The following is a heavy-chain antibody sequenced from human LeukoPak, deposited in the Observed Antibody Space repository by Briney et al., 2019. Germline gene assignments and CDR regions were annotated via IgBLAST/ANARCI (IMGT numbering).Heavy chain of an antibody. CDR3: AKDSAIYCSSTSCDVFDY. CDR2: IRYDGSNK. CDR1: GFTFSSYG. V-gene: IGHV3-30*02. J-gene: IGHJ4*02. Sequence: GGSLRLSRAASGFTFSSYGMHWVRQAPGKGLEWVAFIRYDGSNKYYADSVKGRFTISRDNSKNTLYLQMNSLRAEDTAVYYCAKDSAIYCSSTSCDVFDYWGQGTLVTVSS. D-gene: IGHD2-2*01.